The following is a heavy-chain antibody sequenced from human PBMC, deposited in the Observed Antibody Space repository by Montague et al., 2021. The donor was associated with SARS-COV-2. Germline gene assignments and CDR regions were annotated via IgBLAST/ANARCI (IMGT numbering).Heavy chain of an antibody. CDR2: INHSGST. V-gene: IGHV4-34*01. CDR1: GGSFSFYY. D-gene: IGHD2-8*02. J-gene: IGHJ4*02. CDR3: ARGQVVYAINGAFDY. Sequence: SETLSLTCGVYGGSFSFYYWSWIRQPPGKGLEWIGEINHSGSTNNNPSLKTRVTISIDTSKNQFSLKLSSVTAADTAVYYCARGQVVYAINGAFDYWGQGTPVTVSS.